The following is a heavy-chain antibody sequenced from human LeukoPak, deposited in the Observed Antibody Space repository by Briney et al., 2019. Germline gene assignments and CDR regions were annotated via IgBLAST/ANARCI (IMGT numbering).Heavy chain of an antibody. CDR2: IRYDGSNK. Sequence: PGGSLRLSCAASGFTFSSYGMHWVRQAPGKGLEWVAFIRYDGSNKYYADSVKGRFTISRDNSKNTLYLQMNSLRAEDTAVYYCAKDSPPYYDILTGPAPYWFDPXXXXTXXXXSS. CDR3: AKDSPPYYDILTGPAPYWFDP. D-gene: IGHD3-9*01. V-gene: IGHV3-30*02. CDR1: GFTFSSYG. J-gene: IGHJ5*02.